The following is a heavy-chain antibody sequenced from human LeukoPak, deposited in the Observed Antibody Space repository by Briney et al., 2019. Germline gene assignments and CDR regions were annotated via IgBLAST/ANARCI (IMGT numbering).Heavy chain of an antibody. CDR3: ARGRVVSYISGWYVGY. J-gene: IGHJ4*02. Sequence: ASVKVSCKASGYTFTSYDINWVRQATGQGLEWMGWMNPNSGNTGYAQKFQGRVTMTRNTSISTAYMELSSLRSEDTAVYYCARGRVVSYISGWYVGYWGPGTLVTVSS. CDR1: GYTFTSYD. D-gene: IGHD6-19*01. V-gene: IGHV1-8*01. CDR2: MNPNSGNT.